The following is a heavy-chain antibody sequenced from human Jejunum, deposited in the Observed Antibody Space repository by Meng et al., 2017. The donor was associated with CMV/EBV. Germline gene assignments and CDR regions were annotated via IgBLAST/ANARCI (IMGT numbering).Heavy chain of an antibody. CDR2: TYYRSKWYT. CDR3: ARGAAAGNL. D-gene: IGHD6-13*01. Sequence: CAISGDSVSCSSATWNWIRQSPSRGLEWLGRTYYRSKWYTDYAVSVKSRITVNPDTSKNQFSLQLNSVTPEDTAMYYCARGAAAGNLWGQGTLVTVSS. J-gene: IGHJ5*02. V-gene: IGHV6-1*01. CDR1: GDSVSCSSAT.